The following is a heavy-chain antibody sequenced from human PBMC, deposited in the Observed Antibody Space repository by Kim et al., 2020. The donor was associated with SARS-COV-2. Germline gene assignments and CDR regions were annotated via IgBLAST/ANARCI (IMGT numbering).Heavy chain of an antibody. Sequence: SETLSLTCAVYGGSFSGYYWSWIRQPPGKGLEWIGEINHSGSTNYNPSLKSRVTISVDTSKNQFSLKLSSVTAADTAVYYCATLLIDRAGYRYYYYGMDVWGQGTTVTVSS. D-gene: IGHD3-9*01. CDR3: ATLLIDRAGYRYYYYGMDV. V-gene: IGHV4-34*01. J-gene: IGHJ6*02. CDR2: INHSGST. CDR1: GGSFSGYY.